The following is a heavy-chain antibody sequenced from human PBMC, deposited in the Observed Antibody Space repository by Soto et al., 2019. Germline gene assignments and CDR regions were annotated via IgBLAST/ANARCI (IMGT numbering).Heavy chain of an antibody. V-gene: IGHV1-18*04. CDR2: ITPNTGNT. J-gene: IGHJ6*02. D-gene: IGHD3-10*01. CDR1: GYTFTSYG. Sequence: ASVKVSCKASGYTFTSYGIRWVRQAPGHGLAWMGWITPNTGNTNYAQKLPGRVTMTTDTSTSTAYMELRSLRSDDTAVYYCASYGSGSYSEDYYYYYGMDVWGQGTTVTVSS. CDR3: ASYGSGSYSEDYYYYYGMDV.